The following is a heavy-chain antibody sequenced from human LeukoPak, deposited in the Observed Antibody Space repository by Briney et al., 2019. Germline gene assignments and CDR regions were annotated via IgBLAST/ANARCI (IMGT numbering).Heavy chain of an antibody. J-gene: IGHJ4*02. D-gene: IGHD3-10*01. V-gene: IGHV3-48*03. Sequence: GGSLRLSCAASGFTFSSYEMNWVRQAPGKGLEWVSYISSSGSTIYYADSVKGRFTISRDNAKNSLYLQMNSLRAEDTAVYYCGRRGDAKKGDYGAQETLVTVPS. CDR2: ISSSGSTI. CDR3: GRRGDAKKGDY. CDR1: GFTFSSYE.